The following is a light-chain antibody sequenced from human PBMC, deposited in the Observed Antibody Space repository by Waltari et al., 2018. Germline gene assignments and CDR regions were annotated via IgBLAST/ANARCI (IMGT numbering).Light chain of an antibody. J-gene: IGLJ3*02. Sequence: QSVLTQPPSASGTPGQRVTISCSGSSSNIGGNAVNWYQQLPGMAPKLLIYIDNQRPSGGPDRFSGSKSATSASLAISGLQSEDEADYHCATWDDSLNGWVFGGGTKLTVL. V-gene: IGLV1-44*01. CDR1: SSNIGGNA. CDR3: ATWDDSLNGWV. CDR2: IDN.